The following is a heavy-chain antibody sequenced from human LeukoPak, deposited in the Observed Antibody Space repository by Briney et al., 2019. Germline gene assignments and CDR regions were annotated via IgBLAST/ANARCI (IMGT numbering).Heavy chain of an antibody. CDR3: AKDTYSGSYSWGYYFDY. CDR1: GFTFSSYA. Sequence: PGGSLRLSCAASGFTFSSYAMSWVRQAPGKGLEWVSAISGSGGSTYYADSVKGRFTISRDNSKNTLYQQMNSLRAEDTAVYYCAKDTYSGSYSWGYYFDYWGQGTLVTVSS. V-gene: IGHV3-23*01. D-gene: IGHD1-26*01. CDR2: ISGSGGST. J-gene: IGHJ4*02.